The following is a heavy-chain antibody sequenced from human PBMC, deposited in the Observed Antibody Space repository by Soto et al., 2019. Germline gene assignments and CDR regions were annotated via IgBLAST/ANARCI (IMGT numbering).Heavy chain of an antibody. Sequence: QVQLVESGGGLVKPGGSLRLSCAASGFTFSDYYMSGIRQAPGQGLEWVSYISSSSSYTNYADSVKGRFTISRDNAKNSLYLQMNSLRAEDTAVYYCARDHHRYSGYDYVDYWGQGTLVTVSS. J-gene: IGHJ4*02. CDR2: ISSSSSYT. CDR1: GFTFSDYY. V-gene: IGHV3-11*05. D-gene: IGHD5-12*01. CDR3: ARDHHRYSGYDYVDY.